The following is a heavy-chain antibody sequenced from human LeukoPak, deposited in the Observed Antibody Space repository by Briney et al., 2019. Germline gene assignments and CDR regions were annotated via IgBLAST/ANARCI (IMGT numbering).Heavy chain of an antibody. V-gene: IGHV3-73*01. J-gene: IGHJ4*02. CDR2: IRSKANSYAT. CDR3: AHGWASYGSGSSEYFDY. Sequence: GGSLRLSCAASGFTFSGSAMHWVRQASGKGLEWVGRIRSKANSYATAYAASVKGRFTISRDDSKNTAYLQMNSLRVEDTALYYCAHGWASYGSGSSEYFDYWGQGSLVTVSS. CDR1: GFTFSGSA. D-gene: IGHD3-10*01.